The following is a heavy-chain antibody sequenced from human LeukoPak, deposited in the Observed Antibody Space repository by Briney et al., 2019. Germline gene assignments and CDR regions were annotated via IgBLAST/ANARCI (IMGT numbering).Heavy chain of an antibody. CDR1: GFTFSSYA. V-gene: IGHV3-23*01. CDR3: AKDSGSSGWKMYYFDY. D-gene: IGHD6-19*01. CDR2: ISGSGGST. J-gene: IGHJ4*02. Sequence: GGSLRLSCAASGFTFSSYAMSWVRQAPGKGLEWVSAISGSGGSTYYADSVKGRFTISRDNSKNTLYLQMNSLRAEDTAVYYCAKDSGSSGWKMYYFDYWGQGTLVTVSS.